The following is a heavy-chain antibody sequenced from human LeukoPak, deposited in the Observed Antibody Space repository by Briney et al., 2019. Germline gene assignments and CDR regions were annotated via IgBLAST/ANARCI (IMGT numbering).Heavy chain of an antibody. V-gene: IGHV4-31*03. D-gene: IGHD3-3*01. CDR2: ISDSGST. CDR1: GGSISSGGYW. Sequence: SQTLSLTCTVSGGSISSGGYWWSWIRQYPGKGLEWIGYISDSGSTYHNPSLRSRVTMSVDTSQNQYSLNLNSVTAADTAVNYCARAIVTPSGYVWYFDLWGRGTLVTVSS. J-gene: IGHJ2*01. CDR3: ARAIVTPSGYVWYFDL.